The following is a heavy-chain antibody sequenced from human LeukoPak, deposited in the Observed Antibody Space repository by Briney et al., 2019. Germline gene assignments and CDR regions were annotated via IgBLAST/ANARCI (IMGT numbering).Heavy chain of an antibody. V-gene: IGHV1-2*02. CDR3: ARDGNSGSYYEHWFDP. CDR1: GYTFIGYY. Sequence: RASVKVSCKASGYTFIGYYMHWVRQAPGQGLDWMGWINPNSGGTNYAQKLQGRVTVTRDTSISTAYMELSRLRSDDTAVYYCARDGNSGSYYEHWFDPRGQGTLVTVTS. CDR2: INPNSGGT. J-gene: IGHJ5*02. D-gene: IGHD1-26*01.